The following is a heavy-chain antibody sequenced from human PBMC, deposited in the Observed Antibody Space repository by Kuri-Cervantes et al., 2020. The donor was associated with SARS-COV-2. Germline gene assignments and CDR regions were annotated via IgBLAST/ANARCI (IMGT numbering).Heavy chain of an antibody. J-gene: IGHJ3*02. V-gene: IGHV3-7*02. D-gene: IGHD2-15*01. Sequence: GESLKISCAASGFTFSSYWMSWVRQAPGKGLEWVANIKQDGSEKYYVDSVKGRFTISRDNSKNTLYLQMNSLRAEDTAVYCCANVAAYDAFDIWGQGTMVTVSS. CDR1: GFTFSSYW. CDR2: IKQDGSEK. CDR3: ANVAAYDAFDI.